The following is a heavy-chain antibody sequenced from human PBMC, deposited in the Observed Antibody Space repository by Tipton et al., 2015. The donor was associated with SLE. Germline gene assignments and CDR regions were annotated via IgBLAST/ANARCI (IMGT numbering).Heavy chain of an antibody. CDR3: ARGVGYCSSPICYTLNY. Sequence: TLSLTCAVYGGSFSGYYWSWIRQPPGKGLEWIGEINHSGSTNYNPSLKSRVTISVDTSKNQFSLKLSSVTAADTAVYYCARGVGYCSSPICYTLNYWGQGTLVTGSS. CDR2: INHSGST. V-gene: IGHV4-34*01. CDR1: GGSFSGYY. D-gene: IGHD2-2*02. J-gene: IGHJ4*02.